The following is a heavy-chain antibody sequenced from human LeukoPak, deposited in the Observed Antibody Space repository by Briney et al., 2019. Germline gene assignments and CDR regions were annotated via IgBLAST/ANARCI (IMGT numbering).Heavy chain of an antibody. CDR1: GYTFTGYY. J-gene: IGHJ4*02. V-gene: IGHV1-2*02. D-gene: IGHD3-9*01. CDR3: ARQSRYFDWLLTPDY. CDR2: INPNSGGT. Sequence: ASVKVSCKASGYTFTGYYMHWVRQAPGQGLEWMGWINPNSGGTNYAQKFQGRVTMTRETSISTAYMELSRLRSDDTAVYYCARQSRYFDWLLTPDYWGQGTLVTVSS.